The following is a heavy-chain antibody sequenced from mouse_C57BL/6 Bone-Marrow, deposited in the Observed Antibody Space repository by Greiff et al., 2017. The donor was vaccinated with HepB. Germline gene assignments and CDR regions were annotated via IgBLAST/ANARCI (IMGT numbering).Heavy chain of an antibody. J-gene: IGHJ1*03. CDR3: ARMGSSPPFITTVDV. CDR1: GYTFTSYG. CDR2: IYPRSGNT. V-gene: IGHV1-81*01. D-gene: IGHD1-1*01. Sequence: QVQLQQSGAELARPGASVKLSCKASGYTFTSYGISWVKQRTGQGLEWIGEIYPRSGNTYYNEKFKGKATLTADKSSSTAYMELRSLTSEDSAVYFCARMGSSPPFITTVDVWGTGTTVTVSS.